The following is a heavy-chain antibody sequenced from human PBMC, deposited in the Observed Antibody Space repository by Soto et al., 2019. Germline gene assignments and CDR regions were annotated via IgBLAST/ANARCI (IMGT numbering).Heavy chain of an antibody. CDR1: GFTFSSDW. J-gene: IGHJ4*02. V-gene: IGHV3-74*01. Sequence: GGSLRLSCASSGFTFSSDWMHLVRQAPGKGLVWVSRINTDGSGTSYADSVEGRFTISRDNAKNTVYLQMNSLRAEDTAVYYYVRDRRESKHYFDYGGQ. CDR3: VRDRRESKHYFDY. D-gene: IGHD3-10*01. CDR2: INTDGSGT.